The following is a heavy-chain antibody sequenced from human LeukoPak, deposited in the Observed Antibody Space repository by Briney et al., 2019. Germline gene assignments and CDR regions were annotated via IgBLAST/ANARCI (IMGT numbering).Heavy chain of an antibody. V-gene: IGHV4-39*07. Sequence: SETLSLTCSVSGDSITSGAYYWAWLRQPPGKGLEWIGSVYYSGSIKYNPSLKGRVSISRDMSKNQFSLNLNSVNATDTAVYYCARDLTAVAGHNFDYWGQGTLVTVSS. CDR1: GDSITSGAYY. CDR3: ARDLTAVAGHNFDY. J-gene: IGHJ4*02. D-gene: IGHD6-19*01. CDR2: VYYSGSI.